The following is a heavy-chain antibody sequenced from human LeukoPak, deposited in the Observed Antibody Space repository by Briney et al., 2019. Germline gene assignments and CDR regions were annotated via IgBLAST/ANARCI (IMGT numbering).Heavy chain of an antibody. Sequence: GRSLRLSCAACGFTFSSYAMQWVRQAPGKGLEWVAVISYDGSNKYYADSVKGRFTISRDNSKNTLYLQMKSTSAKPTTVYYCAVVAVAGTGYFDYWGQGTLVTVSS. V-gene: IGHV3-30-3*01. CDR3: AVVAVAGTGYFDY. CDR2: ISYDGSNK. J-gene: IGHJ4*02. CDR1: GFTFSSYA. D-gene: IGHD6-19*01.